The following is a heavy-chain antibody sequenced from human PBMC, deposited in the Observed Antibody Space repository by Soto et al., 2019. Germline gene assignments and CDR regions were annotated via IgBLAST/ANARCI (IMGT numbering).Heavy chain of an antibody. D-gene: IGHD2-8*02. CDR3: TGEVASVY. CDR2: ISRDGGTK. CDR1: GFTVSTSG. J-gene: IGHJ4*02. Sequence: QVQLVESGGGVVQPGRSLRLSCAVSGFTVSTSGMHWVRQAPGKGLEWVAVISRDGGTKFYADSVKGRFTISRDNFRNKLFLEMNSLRGDDMAVYYCTGEVASVYWGQGTLVTVSS. V-gene: IGHV3-30*03.